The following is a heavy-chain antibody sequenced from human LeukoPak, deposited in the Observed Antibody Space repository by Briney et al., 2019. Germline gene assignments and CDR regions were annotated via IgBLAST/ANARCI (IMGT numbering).Heavy chain of an antibody. CDR2: INHSGST. V-gene: IGHV4-34*01. CDR3: ARMTMGSSWSFDY. CDR1: GGSFSGYY. J-gene: IGHJ4*02. Sequence: PSETLSLTCAVYGGSFSGYYWSWIRQPPAKGLEWIGEINHSGSTNYNPSLKSRVTISVDTYKNQFSLKLSSVTAADTAVYYCARMTMGSSWSFDYWGQGTLVTVSS. D-gene: IGHD6-13*01.